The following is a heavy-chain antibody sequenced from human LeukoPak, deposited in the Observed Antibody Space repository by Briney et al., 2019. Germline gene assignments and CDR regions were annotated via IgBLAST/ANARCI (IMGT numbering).Heavy chain of an antibody. J-gene: IGHJ2*01. CDR1: GFTFNTYW. CDR3: ARPNYGWYFDL. D-gene: IGHD3-16*01. Sequence: GRSLRLSCAASGFTFNTYWIHWVRQAPGKGLVWVSRINSDGSSTTYADSVKGRFTISRDNAKNTLYLQMNSLRAEDTAVYYCARPNYGWYFDLWGRGTLVTVSS. CDR2: INSDGSST. V-gene: IGHV3-74*01.